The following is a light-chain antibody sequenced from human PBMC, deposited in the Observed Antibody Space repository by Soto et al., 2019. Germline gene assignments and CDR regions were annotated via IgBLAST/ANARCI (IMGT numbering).Light chain of an antibody. CDR2: AAS. J-gene: IGKJ2*01. Sequence: DIPMTQSPSSLSASVGDRVTITCRASQSISSYLNWYQQKPGKAPKLLIYAASSWQSGVPSRFSGSGSGTEFTLTISSLQPEDFATYYCQQSYSTPPYTFGQGTKLEIK. V-gene: IGKV1-39*01. CDR1: QSISSY. CDR3: QQSYSTPPYT.